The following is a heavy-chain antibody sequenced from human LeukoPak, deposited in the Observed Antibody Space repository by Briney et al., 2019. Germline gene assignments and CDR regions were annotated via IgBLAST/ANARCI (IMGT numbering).Heavy chain of an antibody. D-gene: IGHD4-17*01. J-gene: IGHJ4*02. CDR1: GFTVSSNE. CDR3: ARDSVLYGDADY. V-gene: IGHV3-38-3*01. Sequence: GGSLRLSCAASGFTVSSNEMSWVRQAPGKGLEWVSSISGGSTYYADSRKGRFTISRDNSKNTLHLQMNSLRAEDTAVYYCARDSVLYGDADYWGQGTLVTVSS. CDR2: ISGGST.